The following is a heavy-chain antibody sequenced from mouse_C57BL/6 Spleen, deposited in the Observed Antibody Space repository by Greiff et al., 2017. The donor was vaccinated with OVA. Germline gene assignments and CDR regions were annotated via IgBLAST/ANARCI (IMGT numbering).Heavy chain of an antibody. J-gene: IGHJ4*01. Sequence: VKLQQPGTELVKPGASVKLSCKASGYTFTSYWMHWVKQRPGQGLEWIGNINPSNGGPNYNEKFKSKATLTVDKSSSTAYMQLSSLTSEDSAVYYCARGLLRPYYAMDYWGQGTSVTVSS. V-gene: IGHV1-53*01. CDR3: ARGLLRPYYAMDY. CDR2: INPSNGGP. CDR1: GYTFTSYW. D-gene: IGHD1-2*01.